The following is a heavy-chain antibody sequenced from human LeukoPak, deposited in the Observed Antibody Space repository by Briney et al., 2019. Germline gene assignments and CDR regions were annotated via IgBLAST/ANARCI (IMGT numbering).Heavy chain of an antibody. Sequence: SETLSLTCTVSGGSISSYYWSWIRQPPGKGLEWMGYIYYTGSTNYNPSLKSRVTISVDTSKNQFSLELSSATAADTAVYYCARVGFGNTPHPIDYWGQGTLVTVSS. V-gene: IGHV4-59*01. CDR2: IYYTGST. D-gene: IGHD4-23*01. CDR3: ARVGFGNTPHPIDY. J-gene: IGHJ4*02. CDR1: GGSISSYY.